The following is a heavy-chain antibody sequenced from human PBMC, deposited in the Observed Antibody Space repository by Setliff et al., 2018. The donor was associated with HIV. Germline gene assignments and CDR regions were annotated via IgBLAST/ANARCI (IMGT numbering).Heavy chain of an antibody. CDR2: ISPDGNRN. CDR1: GFAFNNFW. J-gene: IGHJ5*02. CDR3: ARVLLRTNAVYGVVSNWFDP. D-gene: IGHD2-8*01. V-gene: IGHV3-7*03. Sequence: GESLKISCAASGFAFNNFWMHWVRQAPGKGLEWVASISPDGNRNHCVGSVKGRFAASRDNAKSSLYLQMNSLRAEDTAVYYCARVLLRTNAVYGVVSNWFDPWGQGALVTVSS.